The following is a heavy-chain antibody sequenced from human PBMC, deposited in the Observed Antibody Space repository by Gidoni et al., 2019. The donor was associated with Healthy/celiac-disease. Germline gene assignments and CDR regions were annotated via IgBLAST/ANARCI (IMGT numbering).Heavy chain of an antibody. D-gene: IGHD1-26*01. CDR3: TRREVGATVDY. CDR2: IRSKANSYAT. J-gene: IGHJ4*02. V-gene: IGHV3-73*02. Sequence: EVQLVESGGGLVQPGGSLNLSCAASGFPFSGSAMHWVRQASGKGLEWVGRIRSKANSYATAYAGSVKSRFTISRDDSKNTAYLQMNSLKTEDTAVYYCTRREVGATVDYWGQGTLVTVSS. CDR1: GFPFSGSA.